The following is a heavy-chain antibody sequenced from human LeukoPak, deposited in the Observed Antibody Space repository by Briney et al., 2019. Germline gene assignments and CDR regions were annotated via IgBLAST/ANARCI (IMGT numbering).Heavy chain of an antibody. J-gene: IGHJ6*03. D-gene: IGHD3-10*01. CDR1: GYPIRTGYY. Sequence: PSETLSLTCTVSGYPIRTGYYWAWIRQPPGKGLEWIATIYHSGSTYYNPSLKSRVTISVDTSKNQFSLKLSSVTAADTAVYYCARGTTILWFGELLLFRGPGYMDVWGKGTTVTVSS. V-gene: IGHV4-38-2*02. CDR3: ARGTTILWFGELLLFRGPGYMDV. CDR2: IYHSGST.